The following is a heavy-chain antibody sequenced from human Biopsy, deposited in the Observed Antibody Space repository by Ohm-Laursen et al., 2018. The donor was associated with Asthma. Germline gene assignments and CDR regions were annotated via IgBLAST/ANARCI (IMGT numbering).Heavy chain of an antibody. CDR1: GFSFSNFA. V-gene: IGHV3-30*06. Sequence: SLRLSCTASGFSFSNFAIHWVRQAPGKGLEWVGVISKDASTQDYADSVKGRFTMARDNSKNTLDLQMNSLREEDTAVYYCVRDGTDDAFDIWGQGTVVNVSS. CDR2: ISKDASTQ. J-gene: IGHJ3*02. D-gene: IGHD1-1*01. CDR3: VRDGTDDAFDI.